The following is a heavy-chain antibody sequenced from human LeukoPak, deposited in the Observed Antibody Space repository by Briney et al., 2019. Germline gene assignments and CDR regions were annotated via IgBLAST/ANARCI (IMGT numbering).Heavy chain of an antibody. Sequence: ASVKVSCKASGYTFTSYGISWVRQAPGQGLEWMGWISAYNGNTNYAQKLQGRVTMTTDTSTSTAYMELRSLRSDDTAVYYCARVRAYYYGSSGYYWPSGFDYWGQGTLVTVSS. J-gene: IGHJ4*02. D-gene: IGHD3-22*01. CDR1: GYTFTSYG. CDR2: ISAYNGNT. CDR3: ARVRAYYYGSSGYYWPSGFDY. V-gene: IGHV1-18*01.